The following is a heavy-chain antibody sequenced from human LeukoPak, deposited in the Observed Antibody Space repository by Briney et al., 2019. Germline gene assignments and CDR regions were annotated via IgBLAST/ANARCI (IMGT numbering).Heavy chain of an antibody. Sequence: GGSLRLSGAASGFTFSSYGMHWVRQAPGKGLEWVAVIWYDGSNKYYADSVKGRFTISRDNSKNTLYLQMNSQRTEDTAVYYCAKDLAFVTTSGFDYWGQGTLVTVSS. J-gene: IGHJ4*02. V-gene: IGHV3-33*06. CDR1: GFTFSSYG. CDR2: IWYDGSNK. CDR3: AKDLAFVTTSGFDY. D-gene: IGHD4-17*01.